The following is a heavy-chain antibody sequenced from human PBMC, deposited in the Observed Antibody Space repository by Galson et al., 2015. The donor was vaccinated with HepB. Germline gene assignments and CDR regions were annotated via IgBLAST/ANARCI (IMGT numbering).Heavy chain of an antibody. V-gene: IGHV3-30*18. CDR2: ISYDGSNK. Sequence: SLRLSCAASGFTFSSYGMHWVRQAPGKGLEWVAVISYDGSNKYYADSVKGRFTISRDNSKNTLYLQMNSLRAEDTAVYYCAKDVGYSSGWYYYYGMDVWGQGTTVTVSS. CDR3: AKDVGYSSGWYYYYGMDV. CDR1: GFTFSSYG. D-gene: IGHD6-19*01. J-gene: IGHJ6*02.